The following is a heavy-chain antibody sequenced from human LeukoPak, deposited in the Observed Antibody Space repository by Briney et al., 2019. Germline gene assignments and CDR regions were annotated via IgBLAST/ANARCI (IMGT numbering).Heavy chain of an antibody. Sequence: GSLRLSCAASGFTFSSYWMSWVRQAPGKGLEWVANIKQDGSEKYYVDSVKGRFTISRDNAKNSLYLQMNSLRAEDTAVYYCAKGGTIFGGSFDPWGQGTLVTVSS. CDR3: AKGGTIFGGSFDP. V-gene: IGHV3-7*03. J-gene: IGHJ5*02. CDR1: GFTFSSYW. D-gene: IGHD3-3*01. CDR2: IKQDGSEK.